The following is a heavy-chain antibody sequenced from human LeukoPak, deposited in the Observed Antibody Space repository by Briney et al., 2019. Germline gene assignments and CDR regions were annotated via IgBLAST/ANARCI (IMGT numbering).Heavy chain of an antibody. Sequence: GGSLRLSCAASGFPFSSYAMSWVRQAPGKGLEWVSAISGSGGSTYYADSVKGRFTISRDNSKNTLYLQMNSLRAEDTAVYYCAKDLLPAATPEYDYWGQGTLVTVSS. D-gene: IGHD2-2*01. CDR1: GFPFSSYA. CDR3: AKDLLPAATPEYDY. J-gene: IGHJ4*02. CDR2: ISGSGGST. V-gene: IGHV3-23*01.